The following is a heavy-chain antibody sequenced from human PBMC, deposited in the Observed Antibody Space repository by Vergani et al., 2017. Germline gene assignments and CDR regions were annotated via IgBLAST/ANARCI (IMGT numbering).Heavy chain of an antibody. J-gene: IGHJ6*02. D-gene: IGHD6-6*01. V-gene: IGHV4-4*07. Sequence: QLQLQESGPGLVKPSETLSLTCTVSGGSISSYYWSWIRQPAGKGLEWIGRIYTSGSTNYNPSLKSRVTISVDTSKNQFSLKLSSVTAADTAVYYCAREKSSSSKDTYYYYYGMDVWGQGTTVTVSS. CDR1: GGSISSYY. CDR3: AREKSSSSKDTYYYYYGMDV. CDR2: IYTSGST.